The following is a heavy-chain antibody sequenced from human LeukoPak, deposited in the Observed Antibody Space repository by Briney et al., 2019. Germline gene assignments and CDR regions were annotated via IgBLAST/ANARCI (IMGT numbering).Heavy chain of an antibody. Sequence: SETLSLTCTVSGGSISSYYWSWIRQPPGKGLEWIGYIYYSGSTNYNPSLKSRVTISVDTSKNQFSLKLSSVTAADTAVYYCARKVGQWPNWFDPWGQGTLVTVSS. CDR1: GGSISSYY. CDR2: IYYSGST. CDR3: ARKVGQWPNWFDP. J-gene: IGHJ5*02. V-gene: IGHV4-59*01. D-gene: IGHD6-19*01.